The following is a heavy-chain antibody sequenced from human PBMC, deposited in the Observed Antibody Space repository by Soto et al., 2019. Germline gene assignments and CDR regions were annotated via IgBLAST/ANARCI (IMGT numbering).Heavy chain of an antibody. CDR1: NGSISRGAYS. V-gene: IGHV4-31*03. D-gene: IGHD3-9*01. Sequence: QVQLQESGPGLVKPSQTLSLTCTVSNGSISRGAYSWSWIRQHPGKGLEWIGHMYYSGTTYYNPSLKSRVTISEGTVDSQFALKLTSVTAADTAVYYCARAMTYYDLLTWGQGILVTVSS. J-gene: IGHJ5*02. CDR2: MYYSGTT. CDR3: ARAMTYYDLLT.